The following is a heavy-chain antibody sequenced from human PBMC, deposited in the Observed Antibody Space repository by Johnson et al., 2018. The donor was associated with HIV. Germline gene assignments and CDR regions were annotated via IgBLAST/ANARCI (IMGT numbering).Heavy chain of an antibody. J-gene: IGHJ3*02. D-gene: IGHD6-6*01. Sequence: QVQLVESGGGVVQPGRSLRLSCAASGFSFSNYPMHWVRQAPGKGLEWVAVISYDGSNKYYADSVKGRFTISRDNSGNTLYLQMDSLRVEDTAVYYCASTRLGAFDIWGQGTMVTVSS. V-gene: IGHV3-30*14. CDR2: ISYDGSNK. CDR1: GFSFSNYP. CDR3: ASTRLGAFDI.